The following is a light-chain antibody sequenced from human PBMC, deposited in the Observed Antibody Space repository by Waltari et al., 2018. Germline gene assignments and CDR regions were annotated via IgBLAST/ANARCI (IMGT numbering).Light chain of an antibody. J-gene: IGLJ3*02. CDR2: VNSDGLH. V-gene: IGLV4-69*01. Sequence: QLVLTQSPSASASLGASVKLPCTPSRGHSSNVNAWLQEQPVKGPGYLMKVNSDGLHSKGDEIPDRFSGSSSWAERYLTISSLQSEDEADYYCQTGGHGTWVFGGGTKLTVL. CDR1: RGHSSNV. CDR3: QTGGHGTWV.